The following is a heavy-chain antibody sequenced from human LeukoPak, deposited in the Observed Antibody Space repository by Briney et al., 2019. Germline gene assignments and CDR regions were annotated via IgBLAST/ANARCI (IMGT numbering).Heavy chain of an antibody. J-gene: IGHJ2*01. CDR3: AKGTYYYGSTESTGSWYSDL. Sequence: GRSLRLSCAASGFTFSSYGMHWVRQAPGKGLEWVAVISYDGSNKYYADSVKGRFTISRDNSKNTLYLQMNSLRAEDTAVYYCAKGTYYYGSTESTGSWYSDLWGRGTLVTVSS. D-gene: IGHD3-10*01. CDR1: GFTFSSYG. CDR2: ISYDGSNK. V-gene: IGHV3-30*18.